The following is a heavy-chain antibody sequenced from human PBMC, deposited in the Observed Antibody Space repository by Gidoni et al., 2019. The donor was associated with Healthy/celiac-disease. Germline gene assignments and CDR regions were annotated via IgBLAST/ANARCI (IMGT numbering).Heavy chain of an antibody. CDR3: ARDSAAAGYYYYGMDV. CDR2: ISYDGSNK. J-gene: IGHJ6*02. CDR1: GFTFSSYA. V-gene: IGHV3-30-3*01. Sequence: SCAASGFTFSSYAMHWVRQAPGKGLEWVAVISYDGSNKYYADAVKGRFTISRDNSKNTLYRQMNSLRAEDTAVYYCARDSAAAGYYYYGMDVWGQGTTVTVSS. D-gene: IGHD6-13*01.